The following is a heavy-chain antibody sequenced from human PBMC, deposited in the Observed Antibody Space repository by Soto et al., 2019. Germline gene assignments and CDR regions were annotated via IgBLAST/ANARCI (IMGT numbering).Heavy chain of an antibody. CDR2: ISGSGGST. V-gene: IGHV3-23*01. J-gene: IGHJ4*02. Sequence: PGGSLRLSCAASGFTFSSYAMSWVRQAPGKGLEWVSAISGSGGSTYYADSVKGRFTISRDNSKNTLYLQMNSLRAEDTAVYYCARPPYDYYYDSSGYYHGTSFDYWGQGTLVTVSS. CDR3: ARPPYDYYYDSSGYYHGTSFDY. CDR1: GFTFSSYA. D-gene: IGHD3-22*01.